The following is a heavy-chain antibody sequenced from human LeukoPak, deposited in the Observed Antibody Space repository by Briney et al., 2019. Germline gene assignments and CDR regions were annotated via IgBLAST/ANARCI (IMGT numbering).Heavy chain of an antibody. CDR1: GGSISSYY. CDR3: ADYRFSYFDY. D-gene: IGHD3-16*01. CDR2: IYYSGST. Sequence: SETLSLTCTVSGGSISSYYWSWIRQPPGKGLEWIGYIYYSGSTNYNPSLKSRVTISVDTSKNQFSLKLSSVTAADTAVYYCADYRFSYFDYWGQGTLVTVSS. J-gene: IGHJ4*02. V-gene: IGHV4-59*08.